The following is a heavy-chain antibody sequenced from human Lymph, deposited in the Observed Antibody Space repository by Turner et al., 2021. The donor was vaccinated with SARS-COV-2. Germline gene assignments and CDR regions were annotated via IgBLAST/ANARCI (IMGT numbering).Heavy chain of an antibody. V-gene: IGHV1-2*02. CDR2: INPNSGGT. CDR3: ARSRDLQSMIRGVDPFDY. D-gene: IGHD3-10*01. J-gene: IGHJ4*02. CDR1: GYTFTGYY. Sequence: QVQLVQSGAEVKKPGASVKVSFKASGYTFTGYYMHWVRQAPGQGLEWMGWINPNSGGTNYPQKFQGRVTMTRDTSISRAYMELSRLRSDDTAVYYCARSRDLQSMIRGVDPFDYWGQGTLVTVSS.